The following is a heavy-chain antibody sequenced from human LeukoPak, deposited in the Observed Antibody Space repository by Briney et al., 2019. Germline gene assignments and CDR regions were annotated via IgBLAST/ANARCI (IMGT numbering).Heavy chain of an antibody. V-gene: IGHV4-61*02. CDR1: GGSISSGSYY. CDR2: IYTSGST. J-gene: IGHJ3*02. D-gene: IGHD3-22*01. CDR3: ARDPYYYDSSGYINDAFDI. Sequence: PSQTLSLTCTVSGGSISSGSYYWSWIRQPAGKGLEWIGRIYTSGSTNYNPSLKSRVTISVDTSKNQFSLKLSSVTAADTAVYYCARDPYYYDSSGYINDAFDIWGQGTMVTVSS.